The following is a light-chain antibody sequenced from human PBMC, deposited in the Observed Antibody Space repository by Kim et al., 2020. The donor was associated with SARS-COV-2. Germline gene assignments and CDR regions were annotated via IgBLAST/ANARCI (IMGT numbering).Light chain of an antibody. V-gene: IGKV1-39*01. Sequence: DIQMTQSPPSLSTSIGDRVTITCRASQSITTYLTWYQQKPGNAPKVLIYGASSLQSGVPSRFSGSGSGTDFTLTISSLQPEDFATYYCQQSYTIPITFGQGTRLEIK. CDR2: GAS. CDR3: QQSYTIPIT. J-gene: IGKJ5*01. CDR1: QSITTY.